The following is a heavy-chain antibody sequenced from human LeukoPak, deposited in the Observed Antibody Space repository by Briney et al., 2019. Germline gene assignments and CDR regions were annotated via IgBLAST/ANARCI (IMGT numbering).Heavy chain of an antibody. CDR3: ARDIYYDSSGYLY. CDR2: INWNGGST. CDR1: GFTFDDYG. Sequence: AGGSLRLSCAASGFTFDDYGMSWVRQAPGKWLEWVSGINWNGGSTGYADSVKGRFTISRDNAKNSLYLQMNSLRAEDTALYYCARDIYYDSSGYLYWGQRSLVTVSS. D-gene: IGHD3-22*01. J-gene: IGHJ4*02. V-gene: IGHV3-20*04.